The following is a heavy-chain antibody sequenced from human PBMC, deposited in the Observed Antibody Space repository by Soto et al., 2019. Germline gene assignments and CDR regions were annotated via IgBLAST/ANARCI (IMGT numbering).Heavy chain of an antibody. CDR3: AKDRSSTSCYAFDY. Sequence: EVQLLESGGGLVQPGGSLRLSCAASGFTFRNYAMSWARQGPGKGLEWVSAISGSGGTTHYADSVKGRFTISRDNSKNTLYPQMNSLRVEDTAVYYCAKDRSSTSCYAFDYWGQGSLVTLSS. V-gene: IGHV3-23*01. D-gene: IGHD2-2*01. J-gene: IGHJ4*02. CDR2: ISGSGGTT. CDR1: GFTFRNYA.